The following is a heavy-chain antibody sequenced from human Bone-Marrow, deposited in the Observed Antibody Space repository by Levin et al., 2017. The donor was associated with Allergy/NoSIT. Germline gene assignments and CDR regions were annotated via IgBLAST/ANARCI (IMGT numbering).Heavy chain of an antibody. Sequence: SVKVSCMASGFTFTNSAVQWVRQARGERLEWIGWIALGGGNTRFAQKFQGRVTLTRDMSTNTAYMELSSLRSDDTAVYYCAAGDDYGGPGGFAPWGQGTLVIVSS. D-gene: IGHD4-23*01. CDR2: IALGGGNT. V-gene: IGHV1-58*01. CDR1: GFTFTNSA. CDR3: AAGDDYGGPGGFAP. J-gene: IGHJ5*02.